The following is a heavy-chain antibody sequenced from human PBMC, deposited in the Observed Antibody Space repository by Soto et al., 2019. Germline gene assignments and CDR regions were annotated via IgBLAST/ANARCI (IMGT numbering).Heavy chain of an antibody. CDR2: IYYSGST. CDR3: ARSRGGYFDY. V-gene: IGHV4-59*01. J-gene: IGHJ4*02. D-gene: IGHD3-22*01. CDR1: GVSISSYY. Sequence: PSETLSLTCTVSGVSISSYYWSWIRQPPGKGLEWIGYIYYSGSTNYNPSLKSRVTISGDTSKNQFSLKLSSVTAADTAVYYCARSRGGYFDYWGRGTLVTVS.